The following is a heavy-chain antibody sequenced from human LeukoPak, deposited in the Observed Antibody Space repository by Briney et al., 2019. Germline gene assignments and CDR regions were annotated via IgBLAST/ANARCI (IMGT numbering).Heavy chain of an antibody. CDR1: GGSISSSY. Sequence: PSETLSLTCMVPGGSISSSYWSWVRQRPGEGLEWIGYIYYSGRISYRPSLKSRVTISIEPSMNQFSLKLTAVTAADTAVYYCAKGPWITGDFSFDYLGRGTLGSVSS. CDR2: IYYSGRI. CDR3: AKGPWITGDFSFDY. J-gene: IGHJ4*02. D-gene: IGHD2-21*02. V-gene: IGHV4-59*01.